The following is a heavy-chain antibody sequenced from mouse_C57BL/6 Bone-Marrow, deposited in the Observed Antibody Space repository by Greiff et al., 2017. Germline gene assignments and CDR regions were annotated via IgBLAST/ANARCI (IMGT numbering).Heavy chain of an antibody. CDR2: IWSGGST. Sequence: QVHVKQSGPGLVQPSQSLSITCTVSGFSLTSYGVHWVLQSPGKGLEWLGVIWSGGSTDYNAAFISRLSISKDNSKSQVFFKMNSLQADDTAIYYCARNGGYYVPFAYWGQGTLVTVSA. J-gene: IGHJ3*01. D-gene: IGHD2-3*01. CDR3: ARNGGYYVPFAY. V-gene: IGHV2-2*01. CDR1: GFSLTSYG.